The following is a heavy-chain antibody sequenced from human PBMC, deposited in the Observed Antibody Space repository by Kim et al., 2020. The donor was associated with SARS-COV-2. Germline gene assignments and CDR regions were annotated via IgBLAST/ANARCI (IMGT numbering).Heavy chain of an antibody. CDR3: ARDLTSIGHYGMDV. J-gene: IGHJ6*02. Sequence: ASVKVSCKASGYTFTGYYMHWVRQAPGQGLEWMGRINPNSGGTNYAQKFQGRVTMTRDTSISTAYMELSRLRSDDTAVYYCARDLTSIGHYGMDVWGQGTTVTVSS. CDR2: INPNSGGT. CDR1: GYTFTGYY. D-gene: IGHD2-2*01. V-gene: IGHV1-2*06.